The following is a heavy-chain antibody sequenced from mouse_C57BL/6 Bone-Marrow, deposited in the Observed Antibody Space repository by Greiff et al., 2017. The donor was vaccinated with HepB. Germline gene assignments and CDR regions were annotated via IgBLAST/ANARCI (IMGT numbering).Heavy chain of an antibody. Sequence: EVHLVESGGGLVKPGGSLKLSCAASGFTFSDHGMHWVRQAPEKGLEWVAYISSGSSTNYYADTVKGRFTISRDNAKNNLFLQMTSRRSEDTAKYYCARGFGVTTVVAPGAYWGQGTLVTVSA. J-gene: IGHJ3*01. V-gene: IGHV5-17*01. CDR3: ARGFGVTTVVAPGAY. CDR2: ISSGSSTN. CDR1: GFTFSDHG. D-gene: IGHD1-1*01.